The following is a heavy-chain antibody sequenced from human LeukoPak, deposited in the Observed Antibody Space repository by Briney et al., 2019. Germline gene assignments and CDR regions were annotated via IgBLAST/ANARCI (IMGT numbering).Heavy chain of an antibody. CDR2: ISSSGSTI. J-gene: IGHJ4*02. CDR3: ALLPGYSSGWRPFDY. CDR1: GFTFSDFY. V-gene: IGHV3-11*04. Sequence: PGGSLRLSCAASGFTFSDFYMSWIRQAPGKGLEWVSYISSSGSTIYYADSVKGRFTISRDNAKNSLYLQMNSLRDEDTAVYYCALLPGYSSGWRPFDYWGQGTLVTVSS. D-gene: IGHD6-19*01.